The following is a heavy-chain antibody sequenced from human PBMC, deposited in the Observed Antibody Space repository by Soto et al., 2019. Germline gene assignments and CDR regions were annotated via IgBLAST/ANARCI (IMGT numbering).Heavy chain of an antibody. V-gene: IGHV1-46*01. CDR2: INPTGTMT. CDR3: ARDTGYDHDAFDI. CDR1: GYTFITSYY. Sequence: QVQLVQSGAEVKKSGASVKLSCKASGYTFITSYYTHWVRQAPGQGLEWMGIINPTGTMTKYSERFQGRLTMTRDTSTSTDYMELSTLTSEDTAVYFCARDTGYDHDAFDIWGQGTMVTVSS. J-gene: IGHJ3*02. D-gene: IGHD5-12*01.